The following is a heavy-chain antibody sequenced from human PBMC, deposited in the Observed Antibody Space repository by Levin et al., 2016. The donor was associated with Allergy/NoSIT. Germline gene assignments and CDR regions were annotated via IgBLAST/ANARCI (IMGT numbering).Heavy chain of an antibody. Sequence: WIRQPPGKGLEWIGYIYHSGSTYYNPSLKSRVTISVDRSKNQFSLKLSSVTAADTAVYYCAGQANGMDVWGQGTTVTVSS. J-gene: IGHJ6*02. CDR2: IYHSGST. V-gene: IGHV4-30-2*01. CDR3: AGQANGMDV.